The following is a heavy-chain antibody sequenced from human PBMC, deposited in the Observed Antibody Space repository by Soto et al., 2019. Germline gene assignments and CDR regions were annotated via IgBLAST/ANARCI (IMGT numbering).Heavy chain of an antibody. Sequence: QVHLQESGPGLVKPSETLSLTCTVSGGSISSYYWSWIRQPPGKTLEWIGCIYYSGSTNYNPSLQSRVTLSLDTSKNQFTLKLSSVTAADTAVYYCATISAAGTSWGQGTLVTVSS. V-gene: IGHV4-59*08. J-gene: IGHJ4*02. D-gene: IGHD6-13*01. CDR2: IYYSGST. CDR3: ATISAAGTS. CDR1: GGSISSYY.